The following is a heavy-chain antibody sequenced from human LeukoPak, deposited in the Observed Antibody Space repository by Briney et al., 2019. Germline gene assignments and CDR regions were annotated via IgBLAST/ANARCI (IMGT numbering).Heavy chain of an antibody. CDR3: AREGGGDTAGYYMDV. CDR2: INPNSGGT. J-gene: IGHJ6*03. CDR1: GYTFTGYY. V-gene: IGHV1-2*02. D-gene: IGHD2-21*01. Sequence: ASVKVSCKASGYTFTGYYMHWVRQAPGQGLEWMGWINPNSGGTNYAQKFQGRVTMTRDTSISTAYMELSRLRSDDTAVYYCAREGGGDTAGYYMDVWGKGTTVTVPS.